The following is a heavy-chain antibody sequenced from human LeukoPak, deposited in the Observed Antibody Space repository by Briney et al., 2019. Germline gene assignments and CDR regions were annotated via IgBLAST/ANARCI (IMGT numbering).Heavy chain of an antibody. Sequence: PSETLSLTCTVSGGSISSSSYYWGWIRQPPGTGLEWIGSIYYSGSTYYNPSLKSRVTISVDMSKNQFSLKLSSETAADTAVYYCARRITGILAPFDYWGQRTLVTVSS. J-gene: IGHJ4*02. CDR3: ARRITGILAPFDY. V-gene: IGHV4-39*07. D-gene: IGHD1-20*01. CDR1: GGSISSSSYY. CDR2: IYYSGST.